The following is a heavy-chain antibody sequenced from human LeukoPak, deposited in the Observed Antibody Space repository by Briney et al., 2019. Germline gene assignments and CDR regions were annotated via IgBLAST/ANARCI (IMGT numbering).Heavy chain of an antibody. D-gene: IGHD1-14*01. CDR3: ARHLHHRLTGYFDY. CDR2: ISYEGSNK. V-gene: IGHV3-30*04. Sequence: PGGSLRLSCAASGFIFSNYAMHWVRQAPGKGLEWVAVISYEGSNKYYADAVKGRFTISRDNAKNKLYLQMNSLRAGDTAVYYCARHLHHRLTGYFDYWGQGTLVTVSS. CDR1: GFIFSNYA. J-gene: IGHJ4*02.